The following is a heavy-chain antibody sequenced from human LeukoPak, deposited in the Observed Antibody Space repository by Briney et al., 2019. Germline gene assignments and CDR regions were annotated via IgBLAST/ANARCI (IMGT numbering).Heavy chain of an antibody. Sequence: ASVKVSCKASGYTFTGYYMHWVRQAPGQGLEWMGWINPNSGVTNYAQEFQGRVTMTSDTSISTAYMEVSRLTSDDTAVYYCARDHQGSTWYTDYWGQGTLVTVSS. CDR1: GYTFTGYY. CDR3: ARDHQGSTWYTDY. V-gene: IGHV1-2*02. J-gene: IGHJ4*02. CDR2: INPNSGVT. D-gene: IGHD6-13*01.